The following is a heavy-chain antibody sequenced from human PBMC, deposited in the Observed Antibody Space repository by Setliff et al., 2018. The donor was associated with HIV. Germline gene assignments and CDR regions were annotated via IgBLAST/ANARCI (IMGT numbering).Heavy chain of an antibody. CDR3: AKHECSGGCYYYMDV. V-gene: IGHV3-23*01. D-gene: IGHD2-15*01. CDR2: MYYDGVTT. J-gene: IGHJ6*03. CDR1: GFTFSTYP. Sequence: GSLRLSCAASGFTFSTYPMHWIRQAPGKGLEWVAVMYYDGVTTYYADSVKGRFTISRDKSKNTLYLQLNSLRAEDTAVYYCAKHECSGGCYYYMDVWGKGIMVTVSS.